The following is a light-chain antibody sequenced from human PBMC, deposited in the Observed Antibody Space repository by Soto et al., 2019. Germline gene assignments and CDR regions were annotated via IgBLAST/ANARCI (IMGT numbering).Light chain of an antibody. Sequence: LTQSPGTLSLSPGEGATLSCRTSQRVDNNFVAWYQQKPGQAPRLLIYGASTRATGIPDRFSGSGFGTDFTLTITRLETEDFAVYYCQHYGSSLWTFGLGTK. V-gene: IGKV3-20*01. CDR1: QRVDNNF. J-gene: IGKJ1*01. CDR2: GAS. CDR3: QHYGSSLWT.